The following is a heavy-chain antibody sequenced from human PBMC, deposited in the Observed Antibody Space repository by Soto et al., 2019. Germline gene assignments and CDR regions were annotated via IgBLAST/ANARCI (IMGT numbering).Heavy chain of an antibody. V-gene: IGHV4-30-2*01. CDR3: ARTGSRYGANAFDI. J-gene: IGHJ3*02. Sequence: QLHLQESGSGLVKPSQTLSLTCAVSGGSISSSPFSWSWIRQPPGQGLEWIGYILQSGSAYYNPSLKSRATISVDTSKNQFSLNLSSMTAADTAVYYCARTGSRYGANAFDIWGQGTIVTVSS. CDR1: GGSISSSPFS. D-gene: IGHD5-18*01. CDR2: ILQSGSA.